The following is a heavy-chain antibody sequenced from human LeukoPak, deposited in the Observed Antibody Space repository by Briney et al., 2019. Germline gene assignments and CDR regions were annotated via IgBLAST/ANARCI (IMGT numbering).Heavy chain of an antibody. Sequence: GGSLRLSCAASGFTFSNYAMSWVRQAPGKGLEWVSAISGSGGNTYYADSVKGRFTISRDNSKNTLYLQTNSLRAEDTAVYYCAKDRSGYDYHFDYWGQGTPVTVSS. V-gene: IGHV3-23*01. D-gene: IGHD5-12*01. CDR3: AKDRSGYDYHFDY. CDR2: ISGSGGNT. J-gene: IGHJ4*02. CDR1: GFTFSNYA.